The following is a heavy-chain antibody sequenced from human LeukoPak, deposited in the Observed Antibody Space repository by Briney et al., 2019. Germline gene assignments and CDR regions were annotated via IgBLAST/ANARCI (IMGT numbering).Heavy chain of an antibody. J-gene: IGHJ4*02. CDR3: ARVIDSSGYYFDY. Sequence: SETLSLTCTVSGGSISSSSYYWGWIRQPPGKGLEWIGSIYYSGSTYYNPSLKSRVTISVDTSKNQFSLKLSSVTAADTAVYYCARVIDSSGYYFDYWGQGTLVTVSS. CDR1: GGSISSSSYY. CDR2: IYYSGST. D-gene: IGHD3-22*01. V-gene: IGHV4-39*07.